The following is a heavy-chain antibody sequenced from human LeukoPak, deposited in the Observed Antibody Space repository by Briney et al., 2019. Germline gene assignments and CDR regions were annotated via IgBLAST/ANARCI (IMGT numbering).Heavy chain of an antibody. CDR1: GYTFTSNY. D-gene: IGHD6-13*01. J-gene: IGHJ5*02. CDR3: ASRVYSSSWYNWFDP. CDR2: ISPSGGST. Sequence: ASVKVSCKAFGYTFTSNYMHWVRQAPGQGPEWMGVISPSGGSTTYAQKFQGRVTLTRDMSTSTDYLELSSLRSEDTAVYYCASRVYSSSWYNWFDPWGQGTLVTVSS. V-gene: IGHV1-46*01.